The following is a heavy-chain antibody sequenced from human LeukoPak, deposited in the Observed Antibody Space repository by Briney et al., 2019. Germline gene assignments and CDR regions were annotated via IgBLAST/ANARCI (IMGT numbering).Heavy chain of an antibody. CDR2: ISYDGSNK. D-gene: IGHD5-18*01. Sequence: GGSLRLSCAASGFTFSSYAMHWVRQAPGKGLKWVAVISYDGSNKYYADSVKGRFTISRDNSKNTLYLQMDSLRAEDTAVYYCAKKKQLGTGDAFDIWGQGTMVTVSS. J-gene: IGHJ3*02. CDR3: AKKKQLGTGDAFDI. CDR1: GFTFSSYA. V-gene: IGHV3-30-3*01.